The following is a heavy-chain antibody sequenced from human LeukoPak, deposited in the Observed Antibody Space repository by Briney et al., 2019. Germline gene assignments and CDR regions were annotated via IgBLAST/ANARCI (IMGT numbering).Heavy chain of an antibody. CDR3: ARDAEGAFDI. J-gene: IGHJ3*02. V-gene: IGHV1-69*01. CDR2: IIPIFGTA. Sequence: ASVKVSCKASGGTFSSYAISWVRQAPGQGLEWMGGIIPIFGTANYAQKFQGRVTITADESTSIAYMELNSLRSEDTAVYYCARDAEGAFDIWGQGTMVIVSS. CDR1: GGTFSSYA.